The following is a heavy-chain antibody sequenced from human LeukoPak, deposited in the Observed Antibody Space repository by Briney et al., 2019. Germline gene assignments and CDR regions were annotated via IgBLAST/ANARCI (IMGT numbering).Heavy chain of an antibody. Sequence: PGGSLRLSCAASGFTFSSYSMDWVRQAPGKGLEWVSSISSSSSYIYYAGSVKGRFTISRDNAKNSLYLQMNSLRAEDTAVYYCARTGNPPHSSGWYKSFGMDVWGQGTTVTVSS. J-gene: IGHJ6*02. V-gene: IGHV3-21*01. D-gene: IGHD6-19*01. CDR1: GFTFSSYS. CDR3: ARTGNPPHSSGWYKSFGMDV. CDR2: ISSSSSYI.